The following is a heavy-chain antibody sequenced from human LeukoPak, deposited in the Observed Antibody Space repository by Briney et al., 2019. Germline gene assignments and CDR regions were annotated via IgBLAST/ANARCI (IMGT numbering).Heavy chain of an antibody. J-gene: IGHJ3*02. CDR2: IYYSGST. V-gene: IGHV4-39*01. Sequence: SETLSLTCTVSGGSISSSSYYWGWIRQPPGKGLEWIGSIYYSGSTYYNPSLKSRVTISVDTSKNQFSLKLSSVTAADTAVYYCARQGWGYCSSTSCYFAFDIWGQGTMVTVSS. CDR3: ARQGWGYCSSTSCYFAFDI. D-gene: IGHD2-2*01. CDR1: GGSISSSSYY.